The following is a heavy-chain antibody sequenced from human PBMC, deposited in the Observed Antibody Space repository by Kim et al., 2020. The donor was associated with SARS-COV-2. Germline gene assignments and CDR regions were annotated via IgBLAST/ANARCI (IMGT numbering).Heavy chain of an antibody. D-gene: IGHD6-13*01. J-gene: IGHJ6*02. Sequence: GGSLRLSCAASGFTFDDYAMHWVRQAPGKGLEWVSGISWNSGSIGYADSVKGRFTISRDNAKNSLYLQMNSLRAEDTALYYCAKDNVAAATGWYYYGMDVWGQGTTVTVSS. CDR3: AKDNVAAATGWYYYGMDV. CDR2: ISWNSGSI. V-gene: IGHV3-9*01. CDR1: GFTFDDYA.